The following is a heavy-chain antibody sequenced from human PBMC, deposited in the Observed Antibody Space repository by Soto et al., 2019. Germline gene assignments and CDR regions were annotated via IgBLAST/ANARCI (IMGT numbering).Heavy chain of an antibody. Sequence: SETLSLTCTVSGGSISSSSYYWGWIRQPPGKGLEWIGSIYYSGSTYYNPSLKSRVTISVDTSKNQFSLKLSSVTAADTAVYYCARHEKGIGGGEPINWFDPWGQGTLVTVSS. CDR2: IYYSGST. CDR1: GGSISSSSYY. D-gene: IGHD2-21*01. V-gene: IGHV4-39*01. CDR3: ARHEKGIGGGEPINWFDP. J-gene: IGHJ5*02.